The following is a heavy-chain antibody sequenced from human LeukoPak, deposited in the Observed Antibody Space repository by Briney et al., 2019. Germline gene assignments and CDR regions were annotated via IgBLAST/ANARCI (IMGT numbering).Heavy chain of an antibody. V-gene: IGHV3-23*01. CDR3: AKDQYCTSTSCYVGY. CDR2: ISGSGGST. J-gene: IGHJ4*02. Sequence: PGGSLRLSCAASGFTFSSYAMSWVRQAPGKGLEWVSAISGSGGSTYYADSVKGRFTISRDNSENTLYLQMNSLRAEDTAVYYCAKDQYCTSTSCYVGYWGQGTLVTVSS. D-gene: IGHD2-2*01. CDR1: GFTFSSYA.